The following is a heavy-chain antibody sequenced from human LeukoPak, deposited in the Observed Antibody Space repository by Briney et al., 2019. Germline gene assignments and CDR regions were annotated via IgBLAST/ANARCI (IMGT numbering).Heavy chain of an antibody. V-gene: IGHV4-61*02. CDR1: GGSISSSSYY. J-gene: IGHJ5*02. CDR3: ARDSGEPPLNWFDP. D-gene: IGHD7-27*01. CDR2: IYTSGST. Sequence: PSETLSLTCTVSGGSISSSSYYWGWIRQPAGKGLEWIGRIYTSGSTNYNPSLKSRVTISVDTSKNQFSLKLSSVTAADTAVYYCARDSGEPPLNWFDPWGQGTLVTVSS.